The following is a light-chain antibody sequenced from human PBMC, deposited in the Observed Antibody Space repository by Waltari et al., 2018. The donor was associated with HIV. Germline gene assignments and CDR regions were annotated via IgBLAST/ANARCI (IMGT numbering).Light chain of an antibody. J-gene: IGLJ3*02. V-gene: IGLV1-47*01. CDR2: RNN. Sequence: QSVLTQPPSASGTPGQRVTISCSGSSSNIGSNYVYWYQQLPGTAPKLLIDRNNQRPSGGPDRFSGSKSGTSASLAISGLRSEDEADYYCAAWDDSLSGLVFGGGTKLTVL. CDR1: SSNIGSNY. CDR3: AAWDDSLSGLV.